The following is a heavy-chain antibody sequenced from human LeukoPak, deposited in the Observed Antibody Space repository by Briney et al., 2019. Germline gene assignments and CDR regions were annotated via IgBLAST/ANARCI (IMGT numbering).Heavy chain of an antibody. J-gene: IGHJ1*01. CDR2: IYHSGST. V-gene: IGHV4-34*01. CDR3: ARSITSSWYGDFQH. Sequence: SETLSLTCAVYGGSFSGYYWSWIRQPPGKGLEWIGYIYHSGSTNYNPSLKSRVTISVDTSKNQFSLKLSSVTAADTAVYYCARSITSSWYGDFQHWGRGTLVTVSS. D-gene: IGHD6-13*01. CDR1: GGSFSGYY.